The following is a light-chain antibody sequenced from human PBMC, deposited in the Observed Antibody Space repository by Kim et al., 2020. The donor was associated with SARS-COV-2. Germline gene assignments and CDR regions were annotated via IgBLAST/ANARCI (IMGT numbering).Light chain of an antibody. CDR3: QKYDSAPLT. CDR2: GAS. CDR1: QDISNY. Sequence: GDRVTLNCRASQDISNYVAWYQQKPGKVPQLLIYGASTLQSGVPSRFSGSGSGTEFTLTINSLQPEDVASYYCQKYDSAPLTFAGGTKVDIK. V-gene: IGKV1-27*01. J-gene: IGKJ4*01.